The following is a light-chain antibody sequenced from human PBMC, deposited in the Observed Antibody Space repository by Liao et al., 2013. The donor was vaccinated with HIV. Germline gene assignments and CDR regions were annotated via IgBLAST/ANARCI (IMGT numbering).Light chain of an antibody. Sequence: SYELTQPPSVSVSPGQTASFTCSGDKLGGKYAYWYQQKAGQSPVLFIYEDTKRPSGIPERFSGSNSGNTATLTISGTQVMDEADYYCQTWDSRTVVFGGGTKLTVL. CDR3: QTWDSRTVV. J-gene: IGLJ2*01. CDR1: KLGGKY. V-gene: IGLV3-1*01. CDR2: EDT.